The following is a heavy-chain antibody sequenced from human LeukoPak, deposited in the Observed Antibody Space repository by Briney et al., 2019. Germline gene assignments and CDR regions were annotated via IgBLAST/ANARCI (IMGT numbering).Heavy chain of an antibody. CDR1: GGSFSGYY. CDR3: ARSVSHYYDSSGYYTHDY. Sequence: KPSETLSLPCAVYGGSFSGYYWSWIRQPPGKGLEWIGEINHSGSTNYNPSLKSRVTISVDTSKNQFSLKLSSVTAADTAVYYCARSVSHYYDSSGYYTHDYWGQGTLVTVSS. D-gene: IGHD3-22*01. CDR2: INHSGST. J-gene: IGHJ4*02. V-gene: IGHV4-34*01.